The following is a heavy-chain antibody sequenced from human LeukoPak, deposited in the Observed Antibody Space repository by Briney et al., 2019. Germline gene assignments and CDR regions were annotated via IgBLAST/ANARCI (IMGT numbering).Heavy chain of an antibody. CDR3: ARVRAYCSGGSRTYYGMDV. CDR2: IIPIFGTA. Sequence: GASVKVSCKASGGTFSSYAISWVRQAPGQGLEWMGGIIPIFGTANYAQKFQGRVTITADESTSTAYMELSSLRSEDTAVYYCARVRAYCSGGSRTYYGMDVWGQGTTVTVSS. CDR1: GGTFSSYA. J-gene: IGHJ6*02. V-gene: IGHV1-69*01. D-gene: IGHD2-15*01.